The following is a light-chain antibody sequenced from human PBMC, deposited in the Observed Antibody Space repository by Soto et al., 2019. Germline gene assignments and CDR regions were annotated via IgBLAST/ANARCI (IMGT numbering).Light chain of an antibody. Sequence: DIQMTQSPSTLSASVGDRVSITCRASQSISRQLAWYQQKPGKAPNLLIYQASNLETGEPSRFTGSGSGTEFTLTISSLQPDDLATYECLQYQSYWTFGQGTKVEVK. J-gene: IGKJ1*01. CDR1: QSISRQ. CDR2: QAS. V-gene: IGKV1-5*03. CDR3: LQYQSYWT.